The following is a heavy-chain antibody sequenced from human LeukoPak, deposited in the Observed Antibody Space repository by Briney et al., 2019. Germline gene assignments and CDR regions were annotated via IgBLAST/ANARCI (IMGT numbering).Heavy chain of an antibody. V-gene: IGHV4-39*07. CDR2: IYYSGST. J-gene: IGHJ3*02. CDR1: GGSISSSSYY. D-gene: IGHD1-26*01. CDR3: ARGGGGSYADAFDI. Sequence: SETLSLTCTVSGGSISSSSYYWGWIRQPPGKGLEWIGSIYYSGSTYYNPSLKSRVTMSVDTSKNQFSLKLSSVTAADTAVYYCARGGGGSYADAFDIWGQGTMVTVSS.